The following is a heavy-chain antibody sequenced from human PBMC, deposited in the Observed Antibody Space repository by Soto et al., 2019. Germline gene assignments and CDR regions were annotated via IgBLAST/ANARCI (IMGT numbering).Heavy chain of an antibody. CDR1: GGSISISNW. CDR3: ARGSGRGGGWINWFDP. V-gene: IGHV4-4*02. Sequence: PSETLSLTCAVSGGSISISNWWICVRQPPGKGLEWIGEIYHSGSTNYNPSLKSRVTISVDKSKNQFSLKLSSVTAADTAVYYCARGSGRGGGWINWFDPWGQGTLVTVSS. J-gene: IGHJ5*02. CDR2: IYHSGST. D-gene: IGHD2-15*01.